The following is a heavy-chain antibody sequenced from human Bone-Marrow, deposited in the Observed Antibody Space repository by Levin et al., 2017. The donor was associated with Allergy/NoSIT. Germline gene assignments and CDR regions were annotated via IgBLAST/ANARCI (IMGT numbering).Heavy chain of an antibody. CDR3: ARPRESGRFHVWYFDL. D-gene: IGHD1-26*01. CDR2: AHDSGIT. J-gene: IGHJ2*01. V-gene: IGHV4-59*01. CDR1: GGSLRDFA. Sequence: SETLSLTCTVSGGSLRDFAWTWIRQPPGKGLEWIGYAHDSGITTYNPSLQSRVTISVDTSRNQFSLELTSVTAADTALYYCARPRESGRFHVWYFDLWGRGTLVTVSS.